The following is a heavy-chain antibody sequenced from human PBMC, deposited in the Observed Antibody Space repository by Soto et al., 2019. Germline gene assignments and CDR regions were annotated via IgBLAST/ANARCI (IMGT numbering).Heavy chain of an antibody. V-gene: IGHV3-30*18. CDR1: GFTFSTYG. D-gene: IGHD2-2*01. CDR2: ISYDGSNK. Sequence: PGGSLRLSCAAPGFTFSTYGIHWVRQAPGKGLEWVALISYDGSNKYYADSVKGRFTLSRDNSKNTLNLQMNSLRPEDTAVYYCAKDRGPLHCSSVSCYGEGLDYWGQGTLVTV. CDR3: AKDRGPLHCSSVSCYGEGLDY. J-gene: IGHJ4*02.